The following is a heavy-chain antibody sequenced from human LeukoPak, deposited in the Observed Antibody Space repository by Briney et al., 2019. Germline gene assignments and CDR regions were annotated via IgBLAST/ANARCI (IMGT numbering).Heavy chain of an antibody. CDR3: ARDRGAVTAPEYFQL. Sequence: GGSLRLSCAASGFTFNTYSMNWVRQAPGKGLEWVSSISSGSAYIYYAGSVKGRFTISRDNAKKSLYLQMNSMRAEDTAVYYCARDRGAVTAPEYFQLWGQGTLVTVSS. CDR2: ISSGSAYI. V-gene: IGHV3-21*01. J-gene: IGHJ1*01. CDR1: GFTFNTYS. D-gene: IGHD2-21*02.